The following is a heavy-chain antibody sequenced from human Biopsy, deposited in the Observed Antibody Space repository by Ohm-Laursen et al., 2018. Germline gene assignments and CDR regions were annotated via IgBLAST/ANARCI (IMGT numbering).Heavy chain of an antibody. CDR2: ISSGGNTK. CDR1: GFSFRDYY. V-gene: IGHV3-11*01. Sequence: SLRLSCAASGFSFRDYYMTWIRQTPGKGLQWISYISSGGNTKYYADSVKGRFTISRDNSKNTLYLQMSSLRPEDTALYYCARDASWVQLISYIDFWGPGSLVTVSS. J-gene: IGHJ4*02. D-gene: IGHD1-1*01. CDR3: ARDASWVQLISYIDF.